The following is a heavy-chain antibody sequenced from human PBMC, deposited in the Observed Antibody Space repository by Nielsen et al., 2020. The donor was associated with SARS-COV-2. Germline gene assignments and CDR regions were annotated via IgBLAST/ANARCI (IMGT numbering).Heavy chain of an antibody. D-gene: IGHD2-2*01. CDR1: GFTFDDYA. V-gene: IGHV3-9*01. CDR2: ISWNSGSI. Sequence: GGSLRLSCAASGFTFDDYAMHWVRQAPGKGLEWVSGISWNSGSIGYADSVKGRFTISRDNAKNSLYLQMNSLRAEDTAVYYCASSHCSSTSCYYYYGMDVWGQGTTVTVSS. CDR3: ASSHCSSTSCYYYYGMDV. J-gene: IGHJ6*02.